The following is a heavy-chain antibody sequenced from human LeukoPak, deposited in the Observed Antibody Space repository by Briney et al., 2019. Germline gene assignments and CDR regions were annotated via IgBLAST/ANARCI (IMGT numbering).Heavy chain of an antibody. J-gene: IGHJ5*02. V-gene: IGHV4-31*03. CDR3: ARGPRRAVVAARVWFDP. CDR2: ASYSGGT. D-gene: IGHD2-15*01. Sequence: SETLSLTCSVSGGSVTGGGYYWSWIRQHPGKGLEWIGFASYSGGTYYNPSLKSRVTISVDTSKNQFSLKLSSVTAADTAVYYCARGPRRAVVAARVWFDPWGQGTLVTVSS. CDR1: GGSVTGGGYY.